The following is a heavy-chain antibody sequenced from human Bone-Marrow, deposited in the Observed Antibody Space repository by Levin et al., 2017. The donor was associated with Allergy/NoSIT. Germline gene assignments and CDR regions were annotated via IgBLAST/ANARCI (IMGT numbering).Heavy chain of an antibody. J-gene: IGHJ5*02. CDR2: IYYSGST. Sequence: SETLSLTCTVSGGSISNYYWSWIRQPPGKGLEWIGYIYYSGSTNYNPSLKGRVTISVDTSKNQFSLRLNSVTSADTAVYYCAKAISGYDYYWFDPWGQGSLVTVSS. D-gene: IGHD5-12*01. CDR3: AKAISGYDYYWFDP. V-gene: IGHV4-59*01. CDR1: GGSISNYY.